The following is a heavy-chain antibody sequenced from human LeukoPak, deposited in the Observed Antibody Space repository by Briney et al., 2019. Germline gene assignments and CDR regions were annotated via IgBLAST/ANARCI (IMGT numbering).Heavy chain of an antibody. CDR2: IWYDGSNK. CDR1: GFTFSSYG. Sequence: GGSLRLSCAASGFTFSSYGMHWVRQAPGKGLDWVAVIWYDGSNKYYADSVKGRFTISRDNSKNTLYLQMNSLRAEDTAVYYCAREGSGYRCYFDYWGQGTLVTVSS. D-gene: IGHD3-22*01. V-gene: IGHV3-33*01. CDR3: AREGSGYRCYFDY. J-gene: IGHJ4*02.